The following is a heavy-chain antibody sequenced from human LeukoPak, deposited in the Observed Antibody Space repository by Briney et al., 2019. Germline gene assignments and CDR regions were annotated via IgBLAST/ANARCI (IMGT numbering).Heavy chain of an antibody. CDR2: ISYDGSNK. CDR3: AKDIVGATVGYFDY. V-gene: IGHV3-30*18. CDR1: GFTFSNYE. D-gene: IGHD1-26*01. J-gene: IGHJ4*02. Sequence: GGSLRLSCAASGFTFSNYEMNWVRQAPGKGLEWVAVISYDGSNKYYADSVKGRFTISRDNSKNTLYLQMNSLRAEDTAVYYCAKDIVGATVGYFDYWGQGTLVTVSS.